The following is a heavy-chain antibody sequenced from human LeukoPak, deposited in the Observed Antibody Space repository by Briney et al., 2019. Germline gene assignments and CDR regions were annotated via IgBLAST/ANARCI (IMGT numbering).Heavy chain of an antibody. V-gene: IGHV1-18*01. Sequence: ASVKVSCKASGYTFTSYGISWVRQAPGQGLEWMGWISAYNGNTNYAQKLQGRVTVTTDTSTSTAYMELRSLRSDDTAVYYCAREGAAAGPARFDYWGQGTLVTVSS. D-gene: IGHD6-13*01. J-gene: IGHJ4*02. CDR1: GYTFTSYG. CDR3: AREGAAAGPARFDY. CDR2: ISAYNGNT.